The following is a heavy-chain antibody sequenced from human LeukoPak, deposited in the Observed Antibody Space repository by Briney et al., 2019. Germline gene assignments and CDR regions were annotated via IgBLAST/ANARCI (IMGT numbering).Heavy chain of an antibody. V-gene: IGHV4-34*01. J-gene: IGHJ4*02. Sequence: SETLSLTCAVYGGSFSGYYWSWIRQPPGKGLEWIGSIYYSGSAYYNPSLKSRVTMSVDTSRNQVSLKLSSVTAADTAVYYCARESSGSYIIPYYFDSWGQGTLVTVSS. D-gene: IGHD1-26*01. CDR3: ARESSGSYIIPYYFDS. CDR2: IYYSGSA. CDR1: GGSFSGYY.